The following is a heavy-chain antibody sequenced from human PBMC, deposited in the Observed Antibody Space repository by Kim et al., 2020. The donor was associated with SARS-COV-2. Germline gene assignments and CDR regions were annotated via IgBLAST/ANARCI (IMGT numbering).Heavy chain of an antibody. Sequence: GGSLRLSCAASGFTFSSYSMNWVRQAPGKGLEWVSSISSSSSYIYYADSVKGRFTISRDNAKNSLYLQMNSLRAEDTAVYYCARDYCSGGSCYLGGYYYYGMDVWGQGTTVTVSS. V-gene: IGHV3-21*01. D-gene: IGHD2-15*01. CDR2: ISSSSSYI. CDR1: GFTFSSYS. J-gene: IGHJ6*02. CDR3: ARDYCSGGSCYLGGYYYYGMDV.